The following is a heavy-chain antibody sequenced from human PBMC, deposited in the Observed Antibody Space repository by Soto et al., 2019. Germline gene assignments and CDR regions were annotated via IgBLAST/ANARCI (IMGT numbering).Heavy chain of an antibody. CDR1: GFTFSSYA. CDR2: ISGSGGGT. D-gene: IGHD1-1*01. J-gene: IGHJ4*02. Sequence: GGSLRLSCAASGFTFSSYAMSWVRQAPGKGLEWVSSISGSGGGTYYADSVKGRFTFSRDNSKNTLYLQMNSLRAEDTAVYYCAKFGMATTKRSTHYYIDYWGQGALVTVSS. CDR3: AKFGMATTKRSTHYYIDY. V-gene: IGHV3-23*01.